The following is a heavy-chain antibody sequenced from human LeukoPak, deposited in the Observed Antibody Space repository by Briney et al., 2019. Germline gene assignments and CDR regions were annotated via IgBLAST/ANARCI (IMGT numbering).Heavy chain of an antibody. CDR2: ISYDGSNK. Sequence: GRSLRLSCAASGFTFSSYAMHWVRQAPGEGLEWVAVISYDGSNKYYADSVKGRFTISRDNSKNTLYLQMNSLRAEDTAVYYCARVATLNWNYYDYWGQGTLVTVSS. CDR3: ARVATLNWNYYDY. V-gene: IGHV3-30-3*01. J-gene: IGHJ4*02. D-gene: IGHD1-1*01. CDR1: GFTFSSYA.